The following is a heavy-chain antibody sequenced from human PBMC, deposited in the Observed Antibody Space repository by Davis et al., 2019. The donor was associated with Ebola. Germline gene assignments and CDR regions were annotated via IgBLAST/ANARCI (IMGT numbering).Heavy chain of an antibody. J-gene: IGHJ6*02. CDR3: AREKGSFYGMDV. Sequence: SETLSLTCTVSGGSISSYYWTWIRQPPGKGLEYIGYIYYSGSPNYNPSLKSRVSISVDTSKNQISLKLNSVTAADTAIYYCAREKGSFYGMDVWGQGTTVIVSS. CDR2: IYYSGSP. V-gene: IGHV4-59*01. CDR1: GGSISSYY. D-gene: IGHD1-26*01.